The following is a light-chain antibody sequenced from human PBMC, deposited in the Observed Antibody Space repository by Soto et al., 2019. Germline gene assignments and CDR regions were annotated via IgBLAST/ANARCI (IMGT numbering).Light chain of an antibody. V-gene: IGLV1-47*02. Sequence: QSALTQPPSASGTPGQRVTVSCSGSSSNIGSYYVSWYQQLPGTAPKLLIYSDNQRPSGVPDRFSGSKSGTSASLAISGLRSEDEADYYCSTWDDRLSGRVFGGGTKLTVL. CDR1: SSNIGSYY. CDR3: STWDDRLSGRV. CDR2: SDN. J-gene: IGLJ3*02.